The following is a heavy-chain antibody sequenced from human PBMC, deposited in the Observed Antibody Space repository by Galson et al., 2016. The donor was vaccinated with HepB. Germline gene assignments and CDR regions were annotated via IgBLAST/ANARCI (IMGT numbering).Heavy chain of an antibody. Sequence: SVKVSCKASGYTFKNYAIHWVRQAPGQRLEWMGWINPGKGNREYSQKLQDRLTITTDTPANIAYMELSSLRSEDTAMDYCARGGIQIWAYFDYWGLGTLVTVSS. J-gene: IGHJ4*02. CDR2: INPGKGNR. CDR3: ARGGIQIWAYFDY. CDR1: GYTFKNYA. V-gene: IGHV1-3*01. D-gene: IGHD5-18*01.